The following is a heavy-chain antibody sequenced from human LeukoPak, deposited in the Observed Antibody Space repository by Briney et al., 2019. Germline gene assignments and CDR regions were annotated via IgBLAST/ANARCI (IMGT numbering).Heavy chain of an antibody. V-gene: IGHV4-39*02. CDR3: AREPLPYSSSWEPFDY. Sequence: SETLSLTCTVSGGSISSSSYYWGWIRQPPGKGLEWIGSIYYSGSTYYNPSLKSRVTISVDTSKNQFSLKLSSVTAADTAVYYCAREPLPYSSSWEPFDYWGQGTLVTVSS. D-gene: IGHD6-13*01. J-gene: IGHJ4*02. CDR1: GGSISSSSYY. CDR2: IYYSGST.